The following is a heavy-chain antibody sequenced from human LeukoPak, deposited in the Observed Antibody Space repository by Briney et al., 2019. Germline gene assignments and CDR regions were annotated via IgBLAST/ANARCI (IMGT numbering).Heavy chain of an antibody. D-gene: IGHD4-11*01. CDR1: GYTFTGYY. CDR3: ARERRVTMAPLYYYYMDV. Sequence: RVASVKVSCKASGYTFTGYYMHWVRQAPGQGLEWMGWINPNSGGTNYAQKFQGRVTMTRDTSISTAYMELSRLRSDDTAVYYCARERRVTMAPLYYYYMDVWGKGTTVTVSS. V-gene: IGHV1-2*02. CDR2: INPNSGGT. J-gene: IGHJ6*03.